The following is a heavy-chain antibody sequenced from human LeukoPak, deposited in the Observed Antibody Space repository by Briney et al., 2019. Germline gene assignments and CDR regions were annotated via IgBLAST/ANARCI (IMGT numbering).Heavy chain of an antibody. J-gene: IGHJ5*02. D-gene: IGHD2-2*01. CDR2: ISSDSNYI. CDR3: ARDRTATWGYQEFQA. V-gene: IGHV3-21*01. Sequence: GGSLRLSCAASGFTSSSYSMNWARQAPGKGLEWVSSISSDSNYIYYADSVKGRFTISRDNAKNSLYLQMNSLRAEDTAVYYCARDRTATWGYQEFQAWGQGTLVTVSS. CDR1: GFTSSSYS.